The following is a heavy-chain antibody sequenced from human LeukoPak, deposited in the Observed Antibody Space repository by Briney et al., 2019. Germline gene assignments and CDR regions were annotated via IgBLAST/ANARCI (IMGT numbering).Heavy chain of an antibody. J-gene: IGHJ3*02. CDR2: IWYDGSNK. CDR3: ARDVPVWHAFDI. Sequence: GSLILSCAASGFTFSSYGMHWVRQAPGKGLEWVAVIWYDGSNKYYADSVKGRFTISRDNSKNTLYLQMNSLRAEDTAVYYCARDVPVWHAFDIWGQGTMVTVSS. D-gene: IGHD2-8*01. CDR1: GFTFSSYG. V-gene: IGHV3-33*01.